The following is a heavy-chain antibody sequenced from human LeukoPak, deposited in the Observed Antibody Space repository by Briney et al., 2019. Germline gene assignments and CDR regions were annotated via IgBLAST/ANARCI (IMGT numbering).Heavy chain of an antibody. V-gene: IGHV3-23*01. Sequence: GGSLRLSCAASGFTFSSYAMSWVRQAPGKGLEWVSAISGSGGSTYYADSVKGRFTISRDNSKNTLYLQMNSLRAEDTAVYYCAKDQVTYYDSSGYQGYFQRWGQGTLVTVSS. CDR1: GFTFSSYA. CDR2: ISGSGGST. J-gene: IGHJ1*01. D-gene: IGHD3-22*01. CDR3: AKDQVTYYDSSGYQGYFQR.